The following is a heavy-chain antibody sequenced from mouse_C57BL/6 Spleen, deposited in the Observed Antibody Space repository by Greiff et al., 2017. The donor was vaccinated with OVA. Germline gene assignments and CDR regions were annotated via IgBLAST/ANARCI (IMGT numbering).Heavy chain of an antibody. Sequence: EVMLVESGPGMVKPSQSLSLTCTVTGYSITSGYDWHWIRHFPGNKLEWMGYISYSGSTNYNPSLKSRISITHDTSKNHFFLKLNSVTTEDTATYYCARYYYGSFAYWGQGTLVTVSA. V-gene: IGHV3-1*01. CDR2: ISYSGST. J-gene: IGHJ3*01. CDR3: ARYYYGSFAY. CDR1: GYSITSGYD. D-gene: IGHD1-1*01.